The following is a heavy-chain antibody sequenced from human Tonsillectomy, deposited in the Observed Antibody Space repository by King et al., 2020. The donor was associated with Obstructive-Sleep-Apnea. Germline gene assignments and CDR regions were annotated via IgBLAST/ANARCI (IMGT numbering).Heavy chain of an antibody. V-gene: IGHV4-31*03. D-gene: IGHD4-17*01. CDR3: ARTLSDYGDPYYFDY. CDR2: IYYSGST. CDR1: GGSISSGDYY. J-gene: IGHJ4*02. Sequence: VQLQESGPGLVKPSQTLSLTCTVSGGSISSGDYYWSWIRQHPGKGLEWIGYIYYSGSTYYNPSLKSRITISVDTSKNQFSLKLSSVTAADTAVYYCARTLSDYGDPYYFDYWGQGTLVTVSS.